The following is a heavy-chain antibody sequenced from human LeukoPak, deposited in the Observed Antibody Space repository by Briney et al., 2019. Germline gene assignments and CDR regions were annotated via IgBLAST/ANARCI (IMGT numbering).Heavy chain of an antibody. CDR1: GFTFSSYA. V-gene: IGHV3-23*01. CDR2: ISGSGGST. D-gene: IGHD3-10*01. Sequence: GGSLRLSCAASGFTFSSYAMSWVRQAPGKGLEWVSAISGSGGSTYYADSVKGRFTISRDNSKNTLCLQMNSLRAEDTAVYYCAKVRGGLYYYGSGSYYMNYWGQGTLVTVSS. J-gene: IGHJ4*02. CDR3: AKVRGGLYYYGSGSYYMNY.